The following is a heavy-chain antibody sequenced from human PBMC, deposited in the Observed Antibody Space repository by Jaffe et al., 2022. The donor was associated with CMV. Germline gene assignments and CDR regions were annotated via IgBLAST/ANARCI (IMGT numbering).Heavy chain of an antibody. CDR1: GYSFTSYW. CDR3: ARRRRGYSYGLNWFDP. CDR2: IYPGDSDT. D-gene: IGHD5-18*01. Sequence: EVQLVQSGAEVKKPGESLKISCKGSGYSFTSYWIGWVRQMPGKGLEWMGIIYPGDSDTRYSPSFQGQVTISADKSISTAYLQWSSLKASDTAMYYCARRRRGYSYGLNWFDPWGQGTLVTVSS. V-gene: IGHV5-51*01. J-gene: IGHJ5*02.